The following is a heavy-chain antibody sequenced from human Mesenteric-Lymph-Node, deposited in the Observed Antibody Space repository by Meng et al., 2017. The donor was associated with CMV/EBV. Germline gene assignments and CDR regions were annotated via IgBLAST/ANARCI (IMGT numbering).Heavy chain of an antibody. CDR1: GFTFSSYW. V-gene: IGHV3-74*01. Sequence: GESLKISCAASGFTFSSYWMHWVRQAPGKGLVWVSRINSDGSSTSYADSVKGRFTISRDNAKNTLYLQMNSLRAEDTAVYYCARDSLAQYQLLPFDYWGQGTLVTVSS. D-gene: IGHD2-2*01. CDR3: ARDSLAQYQLLPFDY. CDR2: INSDGSST. J-gene: IGHJ4*02.